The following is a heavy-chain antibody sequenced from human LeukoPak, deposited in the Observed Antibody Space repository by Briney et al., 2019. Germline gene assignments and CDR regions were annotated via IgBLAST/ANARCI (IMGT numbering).Heavy chain of an antibody. J-gene: IGHJ6*03. V-gene: IGHV4-34*01. CDR3: ARGLTVTTPFYYYMDV. CDR1: GGSFSGYY. CDR2: INHSGST. Sequence: PSETLSLTCAVYGGSFSGYYWSWSRQPPGKGLEWIGEINHSGSTNYNPSLKSRVTISVDTSKNQFSLKLSSVTAADTAVYYCARGLTVTTPFYYYMDVWGKGTTVTVSS. D-gene: IGHD4-17*01.